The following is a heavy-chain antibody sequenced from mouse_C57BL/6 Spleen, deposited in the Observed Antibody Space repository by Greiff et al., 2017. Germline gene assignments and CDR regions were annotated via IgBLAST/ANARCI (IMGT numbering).Heavy chain of an antibody. CDR3: ARGGLRRDFAY. J-gene: IGHJ3*01. V-gene: IGHV1-55*01. Sequence: QVQLQQPGAELVKPGASVKMSCKASGYTFTGYWITWVKQRPGQGLEWIGDIYPGSGSTNYNEKFKGKATLTVDTSSSTAYMQLSSLTSEDSAVYSCARGGLRRDFAYWGQGTLVTVSA. CDR1: GYTFTGYW. CDR2: IYPGSGST.